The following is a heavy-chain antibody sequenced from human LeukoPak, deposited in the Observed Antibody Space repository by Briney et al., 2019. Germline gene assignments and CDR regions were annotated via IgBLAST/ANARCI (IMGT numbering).Heavy chain of an antibody. J-gene: IGHJ4*02. CDR3: APGLFGRVGEVVPPFDY. V-gene: IGHV7-4-1*02. Sequence: ASVKVSCKASGYTFTSYAMNWVRQAPGQGLEWMGWINTNTGNPTYAQGFTGRFVFSLDTSVSTAYLQISSLKAEDTAVYYCAPGLFGRVGEVVPPFDYWGQGTLVTVSS. CDR1: GYTFTSYA. CDR2: INTNTGNP. D-gene: IGHD3/OR15-3a*01.